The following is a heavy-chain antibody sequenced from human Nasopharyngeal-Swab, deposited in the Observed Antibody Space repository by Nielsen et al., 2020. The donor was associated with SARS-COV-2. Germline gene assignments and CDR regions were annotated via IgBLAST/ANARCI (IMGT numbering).Heavy chain of an antibody. CDR3: ARDDGGVPGVTGSGPPGGF. CDR2: INLNSGDT. Sequence: ASVKVSCKASGYTFTDYYMHWVRQAPVQGLEWMGRINLNSGDTNYAQNFQGRVTMTRDTSIKTAYMELSSLRSDDTAVYYCARDDGGVPGVTGSGPPGGFWGQGTLVTVSS. CDR1: GYTFTDYY. J-gene: IGHJ4*02. V-gene: IGHV1-2*06. D-gene: IGHD2-8*01.